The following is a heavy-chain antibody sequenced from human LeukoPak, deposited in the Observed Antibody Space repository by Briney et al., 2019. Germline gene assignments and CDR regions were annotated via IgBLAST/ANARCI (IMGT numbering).Heavy chain of an antibody. Sequence: GRSLRLSCAASGFTFDDYAMHWVRQAPGKGLEWVSGISWNSGSMGYADSVKGRFTISRDNAKNSLYLQMNSLRAEDTALYYCAKECGDCYSGDAFDIWGQGTMVTVSS. J-gene: IGHJ3*02. V-gene: IGHV3-9*01. CDR2: ISWNSGSM. D-gene: IGHD2-21*02. CDR3: AKECGDCYSGDAFDI. CDR1: GFTFDDYA.